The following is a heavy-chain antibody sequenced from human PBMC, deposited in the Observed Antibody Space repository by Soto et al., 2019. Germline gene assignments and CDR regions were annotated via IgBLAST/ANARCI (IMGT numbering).Heavy chain of an antibody. CDR1: GFTFSSYA. CDR3: AREDYDSSGYYYFTASVDY. Sequence: GGSLRLSCAASGFTFSSYAMHWVRQAPGKGLEWVAVISYDGSNKYYADSVKGRFTISRDNSKNTLYLQMNSLRAEDTAVYYCAREDYDSSGYYYFTASVDYWGQGTLVTVSS. D-gene: IGHD3-22*01. V-gene: IGHV3-30-3*01. J-gene: IGHJ4*02. CDR2: ISYDGSNK.